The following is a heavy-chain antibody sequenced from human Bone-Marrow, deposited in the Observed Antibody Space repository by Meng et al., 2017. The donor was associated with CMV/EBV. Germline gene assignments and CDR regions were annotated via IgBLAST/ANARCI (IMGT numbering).Heavy chain of an antibody. V-gene: IGHV4-61*02. CDR1: VGLIRSGSHY. CDR3: ARDGPLWFGELLGGFDP. J-gene: IGHJ5*02. Sequence: QGSVHVHGHPPQPLPPTCHVFVGLIRSGSHYWIWLRQPGGKGLEWIGRIYTSGSTNYNPSLKSRVTISVDTSKNQFSLKLSSVTAADTAVYYCARDGPLWFGELLGGFDPWGQGTLVTVSS. D-gene: IGHD3-10*01. CDR2: IYTSGST.